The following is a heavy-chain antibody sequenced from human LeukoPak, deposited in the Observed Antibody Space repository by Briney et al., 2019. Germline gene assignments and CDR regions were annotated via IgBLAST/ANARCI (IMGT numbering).Heavy chain of an antibody. CDR1: GYTFTSYG. V-gene: IGHV1-18*01. CDR3: ARVGLGYGSSSYHDY. J-gene: IGHJ4*02. Sequence: ASVKVSCKASGYTFTSYGISWVRQAPGQGLEWMGWISAYNGNTNYAQKLQGRVTMTTDTSTSTAYMELRSLRSDDTAVYYCARVGLGYGSSSYHDYWGQGTLVTVSS. CDR2: ISAYNGNT. D-gene: IGHD6-6*01.